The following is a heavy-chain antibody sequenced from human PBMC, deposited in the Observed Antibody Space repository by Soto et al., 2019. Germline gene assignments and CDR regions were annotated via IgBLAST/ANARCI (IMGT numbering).Heavy chain of an antibody. CDR3: TRDPNGDHIGVFVF. D-gene: IGHD4-17*01. J-gene: IGHJ3*01. Sequence: PGVSLRLSCATSKFTFSAYAMTWVRQAPGEGLEWVSSISGSGGGTSYADSVKGRFSISRDNSKNTLYLRMNSLRVEDTAVYYCTRDPNGDHIGVFVFGGKGIVVPVSS. V-gene: IGHV3-23*01. CDR1: KFTFSAYA. CDR2: ISGSGGGT.